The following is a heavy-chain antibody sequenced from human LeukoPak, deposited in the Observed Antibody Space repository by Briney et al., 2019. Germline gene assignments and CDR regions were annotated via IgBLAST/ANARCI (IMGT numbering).Heavy chain of an antibody. CDR2: ISGSGGST. CDR3: AANGGYSYGFHFDY. Sequence: GGSLRLSCAASGFTFSSYSMNWVRQAPGKGLEWVSAISGSGGSTYYADSVKGRFTISRDNSKNTLYLQMNSLRAEDTAVYYCAANGGYSYGFHFDYWGQGTLVTVSS. V-gene: IGHV3-23*01. CDR1: GFTFSSYS. D-gene: IGHD5-18*01. J-gene: IGHJ4*02.